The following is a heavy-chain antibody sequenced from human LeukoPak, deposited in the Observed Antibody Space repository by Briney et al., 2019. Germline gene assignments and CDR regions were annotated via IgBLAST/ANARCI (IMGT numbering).Heavy chain of an antibody. V-gene: IGHV3-7*01. D-gene: IGHD3-16*01. CDR2: IKQDRSEK. CDR1: GFTHSSYW. CDR3: ATARGSALVY. J-gene: IGHJ4*02. Sequence: GGPLRLSCAASGFTHSSYWMSWVRQAPGEGLEWVANIKQDRSEKYYVDSVKGRFTISRDNGKNSLYLQMNSLRAEDTAVYYCATARGSALVYWGQGTLVTVSS.